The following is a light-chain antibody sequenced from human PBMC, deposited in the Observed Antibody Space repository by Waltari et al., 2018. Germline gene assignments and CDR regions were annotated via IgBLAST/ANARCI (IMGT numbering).Light chain of an antibody. CDR1: QSISNC. Sequence: DIQMTQSPSTLSASVGDRVTITCLASQSISNCLAWYQQKPGKAPKLLIYKASTLESGVPSRFSGSGSGTEFTLTISSLQPDDFATYYCQQYNSYSLLTFGGGTKVEIK. V-gene: IGKV1-5*03. CDR3: QQYNSYSLLT. J-gene: IGKJ4*01. CDR2: KAS.